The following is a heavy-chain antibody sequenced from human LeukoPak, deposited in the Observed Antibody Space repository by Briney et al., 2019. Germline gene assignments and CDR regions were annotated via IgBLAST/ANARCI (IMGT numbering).Heavy chain of an antibody. V-gene: IGHV3-48*04. J-gene: IGHJ6*03. D-gene: IGHD2-2*01. CDR2: ISSNSDRI. Sequence: PGGSLRLSCEGAGFNLSPYGMNWVRQAPGRGLDWVVFISSNSDRIWYADSVKGRFTISRDNAKNSLYLQMNSLRAEDTAVYYCARRSTSSNYYYYYMDVWGKGTTVTVSS. CDR1: GFNLSPYG. CDR3: ARRSTSSNYYYYYMDV.